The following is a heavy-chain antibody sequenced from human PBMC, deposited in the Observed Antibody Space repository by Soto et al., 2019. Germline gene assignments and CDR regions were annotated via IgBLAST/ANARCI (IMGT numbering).Heavy chain of an antibody. D-gene: IGHD1-1*01. V-gene: IGHV3-15*01. CDR2: IKSKTDGGTT. CDR3: TTVALPLEGYFDY. CDR1: GFTFSNAW. J-gene: IGHJ4*02. Sequence: PGGSLRLSCAASGFTFSNAWMSWVRQAPGKGLEWVGRIKSKTDGGTTDYAAPVKGRFTISRDDSKNTLYLQMNSLKTEDTAVYYCTTVALPLEGYFDYWGQGTLVTVSS.